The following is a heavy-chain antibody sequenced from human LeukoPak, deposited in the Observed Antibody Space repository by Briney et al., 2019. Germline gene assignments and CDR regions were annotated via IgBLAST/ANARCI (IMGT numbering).Heavy chain of an antibody. CDR2: INHSGST. Sequence: SETLSLTCAVYGGSFSGYYWSWIRQAPGKGLEWIGEINHSGSTDYSSSLKSRVTISINTSKNQFSLKLSSVTAADTAVYYCARHSLLWFAEKRGVFEIWGQGTMVTVSS. V-gene: IGHV4-34*01. CDR1: GGSFSGYY. CDR3: ARHSLLWFAEKRGVFEI. J-gene: IGHJ3*02. D-gene: IGHD3-10*01.